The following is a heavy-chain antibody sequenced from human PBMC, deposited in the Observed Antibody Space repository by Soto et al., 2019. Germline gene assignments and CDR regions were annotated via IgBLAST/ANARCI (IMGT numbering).Heavy chain of an antibody. D-gene: IGHD6-19*01. V-gene: IGHV3-66*01. J-gene: IGHJ4*02. Sequence: EVQLVESGGGLVQPGGSLRLSCAASGFTVSSNYMSWVRQAPGKGLEWVSVIYSGGSTYYADSVKGRFTISRDNSKNTLYLQMSSLRAEDTAVYYCARDLFRGYSSGWYVFGYWGQGTLVTVSS. CDR3: ARDLFRGYSSGWYVFGY. CDR1: GFTVSSNY. CDR2: IYSGGST.